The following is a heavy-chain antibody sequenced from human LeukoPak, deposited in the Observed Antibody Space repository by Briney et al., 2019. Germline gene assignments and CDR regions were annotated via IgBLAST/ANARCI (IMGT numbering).Heavy chain of an antibody. CDR2: ISGSGGST. CDR1: GFTFSSYA. D-gene: IGHD6-13*01. Sequence: PGGSLRLSCAASGFTFSSYAMSWVRQAPGKGLEWVSAISGSGGSTYYADSVKGRFTISRDNSKNTLYLQMNSLRAEDTAVYYCARDEVPGYGAFDIWGQGTMVTVSS. CDR3: ARDEVPGYGAFDI. V-gene: IGHV3-23*01. J-gene: IGHJ3*02.